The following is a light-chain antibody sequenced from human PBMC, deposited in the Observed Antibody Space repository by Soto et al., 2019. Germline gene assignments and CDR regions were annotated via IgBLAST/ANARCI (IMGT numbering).Light chain of an antibody. CDR3: QQYGGSPYT. V-gene: IGKV3-20*01. CDR2: GAS. J-gene: IGKJ2*01. Sequence: EIVLTQSPGTLSLSPGERATLSCRASQSVRSNYLAWYQQKPGQAPRLLIYGASSRATGIPDRFSGTGSGTDFTLTISRLEPEDCAVYYCQQYGGSPYTFGQGTKLDIK. CDR1: QSVRSNY.